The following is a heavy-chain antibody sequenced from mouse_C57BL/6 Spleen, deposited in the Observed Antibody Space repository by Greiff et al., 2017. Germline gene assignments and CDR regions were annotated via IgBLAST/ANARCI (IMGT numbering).Heavy chain of an antibody. V-gene: IGHV3-6*01. CDR2: ISYDGSN. CDR3: ASHYGSSTYYAMDY. D-gene: IGHD1-1*01. J-gene: IGHJ4*01. CDR1: GYSITSGYY. Sequence: ESGPGLVKPSQSLSLTCSVTGYSITSGYYWNWIRQFPGNKLEWMGYISYDGSNNYNPSLKNRISITRDTSKNQFFLKLNSVTTEDTATYYCASHYGSSTYYAMDYWGQGTSVTVSS.